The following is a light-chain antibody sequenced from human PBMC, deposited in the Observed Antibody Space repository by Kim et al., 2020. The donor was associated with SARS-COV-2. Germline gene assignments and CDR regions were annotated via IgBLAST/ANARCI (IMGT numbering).Light chain of an antibody. V-gene: IGLV2-14*03. Sequence: QSINISCTGTSSDVGGYNYVSWYQQHPGKAPKLMIYDVSNQPSGVSNRFSGSKSGNTASLTISGLQAEDEADYYCSSYTSSSTRVFGGGTQLTVL. CDR2: DVS. J-gene: IGLJ3*02. CDR1: SSDVGGYNY. CDR3: SSYTSSSTRV.